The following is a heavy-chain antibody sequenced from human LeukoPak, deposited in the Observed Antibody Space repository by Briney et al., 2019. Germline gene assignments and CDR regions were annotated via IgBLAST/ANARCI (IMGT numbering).Heavy chain of an antibody. D-gene: IGHD2-2*02. CDR1: GYTLTELS. J-gene: IGHJ6*02. CDR3: AIPLGYCSSTSCYKDYYGMDV. Sequence: ASVNVSCKVSGYTLTELSMHWVRQAPGKGLEWMGGFDPEDGETIYAQKFQGRVTMTEDTSTDTAYMELSSLRSEDTAVYYCAIPLGYCSSTSCYKDYYGMDVWGQGTTVTVSS. CDR2: FDPEDGET. V-gene: IGHV1-24*01.